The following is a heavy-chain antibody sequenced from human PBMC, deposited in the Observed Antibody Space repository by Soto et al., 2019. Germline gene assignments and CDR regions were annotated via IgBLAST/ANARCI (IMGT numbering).Heavy chain of an antibody. Sequence: QVQLVESGGGVVQPGRSLRLSCAASGFTFSGYAMQWVRQAPGKGLEWVALISYDGNSKYYADSVKGRFTISRDNSKNAIYVQMNSLRVEDTAVYYCGRAGDWDYWGQGTLVTVSS. J-gene: IGHJ4*02. V-gene: IGHV3-30-3*01. CDR2: ISYDGNSK. CDR1: GFTFSGYA. D-gene: IGHD7-27*01. CDR3: GRAGDWDY.